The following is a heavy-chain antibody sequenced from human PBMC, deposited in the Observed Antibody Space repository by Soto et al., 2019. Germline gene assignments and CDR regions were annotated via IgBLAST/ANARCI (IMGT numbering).Heavy chain of an antibody. CDR1: GDSVSSNSAA. Sequence: SQTLSLTCAIFGDSVSSNSAAWNWIRQSPSRGLEWLGRTYYRSKWYNDYAVSVKSRITINPDTSKHQFSLQLNSVTPDDTPVYYCARVEAATNWFDPWGQGTLVTVSS. CDR2: TYYRSKWYN. CDR3: ARVEAATNWFDP. J-gene: IGHJ5*02. V-gene: IGHV6-1*01.